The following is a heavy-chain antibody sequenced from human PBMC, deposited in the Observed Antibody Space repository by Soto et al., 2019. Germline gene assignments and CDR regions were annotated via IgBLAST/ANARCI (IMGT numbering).Heavy chain of an antibody. Sequence: QVQLQESGPGLVKPSETLSLTCSVSGGSVSNYTQYWSLIRQPPGERLEWIGYVYYSGTTNYNPSLKSRVTMSIDTSRNQFSLKLNSVTAADTAVYYCVRGERWLEPFDLWGQGTLITVTS. V-gene: IGHV4-61*01. CDR3: VRGERWLEPFDL. CDR1: GGSVSNYTQY. J-gene: IGHJ4*02. D-gene: IGHD5-12*01. CDR2: VYYSGTT.